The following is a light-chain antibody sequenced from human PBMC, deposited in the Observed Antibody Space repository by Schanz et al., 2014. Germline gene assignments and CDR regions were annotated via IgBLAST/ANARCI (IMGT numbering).Light chain of an antibody. Sequence: QSALTQPASVSGSPGQSITISCTGTSSDVGSTYLVSWYQHHPGQAPKLMILGGSIRPSGVSSRFSGSKSANTASLTISGLQAEDEADYYCCSYAGSYTWVFGGGTKLTVL. CDR2: GGS. V-gene: IGLV2-23*01. CDR1: SSDVGSTYL. CDR3: CSYAGSYTWV. J-gene: IGLJ3*02.